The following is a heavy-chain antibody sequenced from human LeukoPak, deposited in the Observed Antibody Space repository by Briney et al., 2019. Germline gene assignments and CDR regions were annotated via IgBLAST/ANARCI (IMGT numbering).Heavy chain of an antibody. V-gene: IGHV3-64D*06. CDR3: VRRSAGLFDY. D-gene: IGHD6-13*01. CDR1: GFTFSSYA. CDR2: ISSNGGST. Sequence: PGGSLRLSCSASGFTFSSYAMHWVRQAPGKGLEHVSAISSNGGSTYYADSVKGRFTISRDNSKNTLYLQMSSLRAEDTAVYYCVRRSAGLFDYWGQGTLVTVSS. J-gene: IGHJ4*02.